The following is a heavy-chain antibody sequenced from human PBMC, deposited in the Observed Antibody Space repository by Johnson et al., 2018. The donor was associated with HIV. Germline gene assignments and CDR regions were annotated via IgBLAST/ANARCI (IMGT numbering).Heavy chain of an antibody. CDR2: ISWNSGSI. J-gene: IGHJ3*02. D-gene: IGHD3-10*01. V-gene: IGHV3-9*01. Sequence: VQLVESGGGLVQPGGSLRLSCAASGFTFSSYAMSWVRQAPGKGLEWVSGISWNSGSIGYADSVKGRFTISRDNAKNSLYLQMNSLRAEDTALYYCAKELLYGSGSPDAFDIWGQGTMVTVSS. CDR3: AKELLYGSGSPDAFDI. CDR1: GFTFSSYA.